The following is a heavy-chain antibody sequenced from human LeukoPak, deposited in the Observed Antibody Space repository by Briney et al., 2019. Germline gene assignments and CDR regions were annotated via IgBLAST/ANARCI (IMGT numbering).Heavy chain of an antibody. Sequence: KTSETLSLTCAVYGGSFSGYYWSWIRQPPGKGLEWIGEINHSGSTNYNPSLKSRVTISVDTSKNQFSLKLSSVTAEDTAVYYCARVTTLWFDPWGQGTLVTVSS. J-gene: IGHJ5*02. CDR3: ARVTTLWFDP. V-gene: IGHV4-34*01. D-gene: IGHD4-17*01. CDR1: GGSFSGYY. CDR2: INHSGST.